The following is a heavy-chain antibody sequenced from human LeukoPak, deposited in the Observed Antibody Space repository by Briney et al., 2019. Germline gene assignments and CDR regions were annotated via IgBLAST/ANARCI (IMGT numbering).Heavy chain of an antibody. V-gene: IGHV1-69*13. Sequence: SVKVSCKASGGTFSNDGISWVRQAPGHGLEWMGGIIPILTTPKYAQKFQGRVTISADESTSTAYMELSSLRAEDTALYYCARGAGFKSGRTIHFFGMDVWGQGTTVTVSS. CDR3: ARGAGFKSGRTIHFFGMDV. CDR1: GGTFSNDG. D-gene: IGHD2-21*01. J-gene: IGHJ6*02. CDR2: IIPILTTP.